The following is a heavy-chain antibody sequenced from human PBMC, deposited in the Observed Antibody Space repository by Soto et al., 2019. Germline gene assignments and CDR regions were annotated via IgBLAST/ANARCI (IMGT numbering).Heavy chain of an antibody. D-gene: IGHD4-17*01. V-gene: IGHV3-15*01. CDR1: EFTFANAW. CDR3: TSLYYGH. Sequence: EVQLVESGGDLVKPGGSVRLSCAASEFTFANAWISWVRQAPGKGLEWVGRIKSKADGGTTDYAAPVKGRFTISRDESQNTLYLQMNSLKTEDTAVYYCTSLYYGHWGQGTLVTVSS. J-gene: IGHJ4*02. CDR2: IKSKADGGTT.